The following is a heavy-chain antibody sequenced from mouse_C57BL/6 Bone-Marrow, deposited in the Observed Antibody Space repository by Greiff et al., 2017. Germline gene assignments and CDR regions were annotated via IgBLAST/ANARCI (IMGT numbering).Heavy chain of an antibody. Sequence: QVQLQQPGAELVRPGSSVKLSCTASGYTFTSYWMDWVKQRPGQGLEWIGNIYPSDSETHYNQKFKDKATLTVDKSSSTAYLQLSSLTSEDSAVYYCARSEYGNPLYFDYWGQGTTLTVSS. CDR1: GYTFTSYW. V-gene: IGHV1-61*01. CDR2: IYPSDSET. CDR3: ARSEYGNPLYFDY. D-gene: IGHD2-10*02. J-gene: IGHJ2*01.